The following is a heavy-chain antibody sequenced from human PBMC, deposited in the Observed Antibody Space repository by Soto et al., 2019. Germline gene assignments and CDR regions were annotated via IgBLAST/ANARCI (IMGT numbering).Heavy chain of an antibody. CDR2: INPNSGGT. Sequence: QVQLVQSGAEVKKPGASVKVSCKASGYTFTGYYMHWVRQAPGQGLEWMGWINPNSGGTNYAQKFQGWVTKTRDTSISTAYMELSRLRSDDTAVYYCARGLRSSGWYDRWYFDLWGRGTLVTISS. CDR3: ARGLRSSGWYDRWYFDL. CDR1: GYTFTGYY. D-gene: IGHD6-19*01. V-gene: IGHV1-2*04. J-gene: IGHJ2*01.